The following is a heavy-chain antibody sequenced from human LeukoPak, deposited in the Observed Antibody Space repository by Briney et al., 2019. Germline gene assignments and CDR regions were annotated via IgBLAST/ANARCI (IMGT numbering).Heavy chain of an antibody. V-gene: IGHV3-7*01. CDR2: IKQDGSEK. D-gene: IGHD4-11*01. Sequence: GGSLRLSCAASGFTFSSYSMNWVRQAPGKGLEWVANIKQDGSEKYYVDSVKGRFTISRDNAKNSLYLQMNSLRAEDTAVYYCARAQYDAFDIWGQGTMVTVSS. CDR3: ARAQYDAFDI. J-gene: IGHJ3*02. CDR1: GFTFSSYS.